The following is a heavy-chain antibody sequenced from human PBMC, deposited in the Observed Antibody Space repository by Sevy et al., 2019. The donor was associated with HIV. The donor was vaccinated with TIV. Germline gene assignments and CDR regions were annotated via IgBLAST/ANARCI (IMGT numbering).Heavy chain of an antibody. CDR1: GFTFSSYS. CDR2: ISSSSSYI. J-gene: IGHJ6*03. CDR3: ARESPTYYYYHYMDV. Sequence: GGSLRLSCAASGFTFSSYSMNWVRQAPGKGLEWVSSISSSSSYIYYADSVKGRFTISRDNAKNSLYLQMNSLRAEDTAVYYCARESPTYYYYHYMDVWGKGTTVTVSS. V-gene: IGHV3-21*01.